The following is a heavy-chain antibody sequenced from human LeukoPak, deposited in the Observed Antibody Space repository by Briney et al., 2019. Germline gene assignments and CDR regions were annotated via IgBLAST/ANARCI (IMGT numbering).Heavy chain of an antibody. CDR2: IYYSGST. V-gene: IGHV4-31*03. Sequence: SETLSLTCTVSGGSISSGGYYWSWIRQHPGKGLEWIGYIYYSGSTYYNPSLKSRVTISVDTSKNQFSLKLSSVTAADTAVYYCARSHINCSGGSCYEPLVDYWGQGTLVTVSS. D-gene: IGHD2-15*01. CDR3: ARSHINCSGGSCYEPLVDY. J-gene: IGHJ4*02. CDR1: GGSISSGGYY.